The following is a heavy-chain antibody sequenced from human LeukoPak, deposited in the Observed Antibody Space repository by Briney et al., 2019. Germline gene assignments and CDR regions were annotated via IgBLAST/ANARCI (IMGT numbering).Heavy chain of an antibody. D-gene: IGHD3-22*01. J-gene: IGHJ3*02. CDR1: GGSISSSSYY. V-gene: IGHV4-39*07. CDR3: ASSITMIVVVITAWGAFDI. Sequence: SETLSLTCTVSGGSISSSSYYWGWIRQPPGKGLEWIGSIYYSGSTYYNPSLKSRVTISVDTSKNQFSLKLSSVTAADTAVYYCASSITMIVVVITAWGAFDIWGQGTMVTVSS. CDR2: IYYSGST.